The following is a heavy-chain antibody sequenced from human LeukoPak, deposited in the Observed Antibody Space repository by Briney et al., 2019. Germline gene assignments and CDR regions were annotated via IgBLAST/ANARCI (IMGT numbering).Heavy chain of an antibody. V-gene: IGHV1-2*02. Sequence: ASVKVSCKASGYTFTGYYMHWVRQAPGQGLEWMGWINPNSGGTNYAQKFQGRVTMTRDTSISTAYMELSRLRSDDTAVYYCARSYSSSWYPSYYYYYMDVWGKGTTVTVSS. CDR1: GYTFTGYY. CDR2: INPNSGGT. CDR3: ARSYSSSWYPSYYYYYMDV. D-gene: IGHD6-13*01. J-gene: IGHJ6*03.